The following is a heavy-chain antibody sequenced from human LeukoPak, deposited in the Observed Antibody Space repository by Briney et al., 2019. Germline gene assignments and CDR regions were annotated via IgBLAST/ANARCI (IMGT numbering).Heavy chain of an antibody. J-gene: IGHJ6*03. D-gene: IGHD3-22*01. CDR3: ARQGYYDSSGYPKYYYYMDV. CDR1: GGTISSSSYY. CDR2: IYYSGST. V-gene: IGHV4-39*01. Sequence: SETLSLTCTVSGGTISSSSYYWGWIRQPPGKGLERIGSIYYSGSTYYNPSLRSRGTISVGTSKNQFSLKLSSVTAADTAVYYCARQGYYDSSGYPKYYYYMDVWGKGTTVTISS.